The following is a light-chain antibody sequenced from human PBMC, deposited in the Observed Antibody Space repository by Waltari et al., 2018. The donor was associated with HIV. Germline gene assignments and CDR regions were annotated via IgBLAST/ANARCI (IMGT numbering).Light chain of an antibody. CDR1: NSGSKS. J-gene: IGLJ1*01. V-gene: IGLV3-21*02. Sequence: SFVLTQPPAVSAAPGQTPPVSCGGNNSGSKSVPWYQQKPTQAPVLVVHDDRDRHSGIPDRFFGTNSGNTATLTIRGVGVDDEADYYCQVWDGSIHPVFGSGTTVTVL. CDR2: DDR. CDR3: QVWDGSIHPV.